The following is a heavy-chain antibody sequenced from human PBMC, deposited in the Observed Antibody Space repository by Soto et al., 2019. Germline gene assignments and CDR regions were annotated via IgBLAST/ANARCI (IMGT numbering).Heavy chain of an antibody. Sequence: EVQLVESGGGLVQPGGSLRLSCAASGFTFSSYSMNWVRQAPGKGREWVSYISSSSSTIYYADSVKGRFTISRDNAKNSLYRQMNSLRDEDTAVYYCARDLIAVAGEGMDYWGQGTLVTVSS. V-gene: IGHV3-48*02. CDR1: GFTFSSYS. CDR3: ARDLIAVAGEGMDY. D-gene: IGHD6-19*01. J-gene: IGHJ4*02. CDR2: ISSSSSTI.